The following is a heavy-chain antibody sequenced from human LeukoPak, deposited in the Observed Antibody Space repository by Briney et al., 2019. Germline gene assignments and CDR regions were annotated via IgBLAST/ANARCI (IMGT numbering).Heavy chain of an antibody. V-gene: IGHV3-7*03. J-gene: IGHJ4*02. CDR1: GFTFSSYW. D-gene: IGHD6-13*01. CDR2: IKQDGSEK. Sequence: GGSLRLSCAASGFTFSSYWMSWVRQAPGKGLEWVANIKQDGSEKYYVDSVKGRFTISRDNAKNSLYLQMNSLRAEDTALYYCAKDISPASSSWFDYWGQGTLVTVSS. CDR3: AKDISPASSSWFDY.